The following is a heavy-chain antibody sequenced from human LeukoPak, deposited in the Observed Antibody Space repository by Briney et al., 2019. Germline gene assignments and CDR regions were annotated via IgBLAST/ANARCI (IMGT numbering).Heavy chain of an antibody. D-gene: IGHD2-15*01. J-gene: IGHJ4*02. CDR3: ARESVVPPTRVDY. Sequence: PGGSLRLSCAASGFTFSSYSMNWVRQAPGKGLEWVSSISSSSSYIYYADSVKDRFTISRDNAKNSLYLQMNSLRAEDTAVYYCARESVVPPTRVDYWGQGTLVTVSS. CDR2: ISSSSSYI. V-gene: IGHV3-21*01. CDR1: GFTFSSYS.